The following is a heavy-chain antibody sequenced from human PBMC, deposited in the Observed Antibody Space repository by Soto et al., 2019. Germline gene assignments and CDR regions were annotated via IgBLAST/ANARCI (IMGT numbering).Heavy chain of an antibody. V-gene: IGHV3-53*01. CDR2: IYSGGST. CDR3: ARVISSGYPPLQVFDY. D-gene: IGHD3-22*01. J-gene: IGHJ4*02. Sequence: GGSLRLSCAASGFTVSSNYMSWVRQAPGKGLEWVSVIYSGGSTYYADSVKGRFTISRDNSKNTLYLQMNSLRAEDTAVYYCARVISSGYPPLQVFDYWGQGTLVTVSS. CDR1: GFTVSSNY.